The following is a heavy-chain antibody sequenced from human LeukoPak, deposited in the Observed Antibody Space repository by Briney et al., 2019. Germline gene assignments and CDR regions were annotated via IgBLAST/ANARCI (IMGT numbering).Heavy chain of an antibody. V-gene: IGHV4-59*01. J-gene: IGHJ6*03. CDR2: IYYSGST. D-gene: IGHD3-16*01. CDR3: ARGGHYYYYMDV. Sequence: PSETLSLTCTVSGGSISSYYWSWIRQPPGKGLEWIGYIYYSGSTNYNPSLKSRVTISVDTSKNQFSLKLSSVTAADTAVYYCARGGHYYYYMDVWGKGTTVTFSS. CDR1: GGSISSYY.